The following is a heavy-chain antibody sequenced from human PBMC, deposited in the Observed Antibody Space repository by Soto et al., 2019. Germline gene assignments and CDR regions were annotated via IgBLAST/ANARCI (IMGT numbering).Heavy chain of an antibody. J-gene: IGHJ4*02. V-gene: IGHV4-59*01. CDR3: ARAGLWFGELLFYFDY. CDR2: IYYSGST. CDR1: GGSISSYY. Sequence: SETLSLTCTVSGGSISSYYWSWIRQPPGKGLEWIGYIYYSGSTNYNPSLKSRVTISVDTSKNQFSLKLSSVTAADTAVYYCARAGLWFGELLFYFDYWGQGTLVTVSS. D-gene: IGHD3-10*01.